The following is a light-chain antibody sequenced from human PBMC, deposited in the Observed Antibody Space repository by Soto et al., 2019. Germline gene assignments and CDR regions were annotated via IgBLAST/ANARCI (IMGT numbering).Light chain of an antibody. V-gene: IGKV3-11*01. CDR1: QYINTR. CDR2: QNS. J-gene: IGKJ1*01. Sequence: EIVLPQSPATLSSFPGYRVTLSCRASQYINTRLAWYQHRPGQAPRILIYQNSIRAAGIPARFSASGTGTDFTLTISDVQPEDFAVYYCHKRQSWPRTFGQGTQVDIK. CDR3: HKRQSWPRT.